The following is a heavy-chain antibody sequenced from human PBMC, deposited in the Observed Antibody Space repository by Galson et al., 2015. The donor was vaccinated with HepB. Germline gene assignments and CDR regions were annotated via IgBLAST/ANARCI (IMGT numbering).Heavy chain of an antibody. J-gene: IGHJ3*02. D-gene: IGHD2-15*01. CDR3: AREKKVRVVVVAHDAFDI. V-gene: IGHV3-21*01. CDR2: ISSSSSYI. CDR1: GFTFSSYS. Sequence: LRLSCAASGFTFSSYSMNWVRQAPGKGLEWVSSISSSSSYIYYADSVKGRFTISRDNAKNSLYLQMNSLRAEDTAVYYCAREKKVRVVVVAHDAFDIWGQGTMVTVSS.